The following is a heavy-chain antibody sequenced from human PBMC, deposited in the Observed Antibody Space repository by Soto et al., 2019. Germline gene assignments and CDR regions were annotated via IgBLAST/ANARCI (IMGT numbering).Heavy chain of an antibody. CDR3: AREVRYDSSGPTGDY. J-gene: IGHJ4*02. D-gene: IGHD3-22*01. Sequence: QVQLVQSGAEVKKPGASVKVSCKASGYTFTSYYMHWVRQAPGQGLEWMGIINPSGGSTSYAQKFQGRVTLTRDTSTSTVYMELSSLRSEDTAVYYCAREVRYDSSGPTGDYWGQGTLVTVSS. CDR1: GYTFTSYY. CDR2: INPSGGST. V-gene: IGHV1-46*01.